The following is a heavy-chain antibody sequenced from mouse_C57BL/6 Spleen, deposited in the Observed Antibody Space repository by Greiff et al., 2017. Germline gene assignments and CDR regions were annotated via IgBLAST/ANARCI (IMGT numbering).Heavy chain of an antibody. CDR2: IDPSDSET. D-gene: IGHD1-1*01. CDR1: GYTFTSYW. Sequence: QVQLQQPGAELVRPGSSVKLSCKASGYTFTSYWMHWVKQRPIKGLEWIGNIDPSDSETHYNQKFNDKATLTVDKSSRTAYMQLSSLTSEDAAVYYFARRRCYYGSSGGYAMDYWGQGTSVTVSS. J-gene: IGHJ4*01. V-gene: IGHV1-52*01. CDR3: ARRRCYYGSSGGYAMDY.